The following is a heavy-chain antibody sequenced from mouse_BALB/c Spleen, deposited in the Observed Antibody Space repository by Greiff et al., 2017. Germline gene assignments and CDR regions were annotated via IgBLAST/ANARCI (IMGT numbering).Heavy chain of an antibody. Sequence: EVQLVESGGGLVQPGGSLRLSCATSGFTFTDYYMSWVRQHPGKALEWLGFIRNKANGYTTEYSAAVKGRFTISRDNSQSILYLQMNTLRAEDIATYYGARDIDAYSYAMDYWGQGTSVTVSS. D-gene: IGHD2-3*01. CDR1: GFTFTDYY. J-gene: IGHJ4*01. V-gene: IGHV7-3*02. CDR3: ARDIDAYSYAMDY. CDR2: IRNKANGYTT.